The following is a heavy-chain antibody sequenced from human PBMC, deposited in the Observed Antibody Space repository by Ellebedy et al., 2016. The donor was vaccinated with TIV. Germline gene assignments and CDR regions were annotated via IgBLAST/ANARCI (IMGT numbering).Heavy chain of an antibody. D-gene: IGHD6-19*01. CDR3: TRDVQDASGWHFDS. J-gene: IGHJ4*02. CDR1: GYSFITYD. CDR2: MNPNSGDT. V-gene: IGHV1-8*01. Sequence: ASVKVSXXTSGYSFITYDINWVRQATGQGLEWVGWMNPNSGDTGFAQKFQGRVTMTRDSSINTAFMELRGLRSDDTAVYFCTRDVQDASGWHFDSWGQGTLVTVSS.